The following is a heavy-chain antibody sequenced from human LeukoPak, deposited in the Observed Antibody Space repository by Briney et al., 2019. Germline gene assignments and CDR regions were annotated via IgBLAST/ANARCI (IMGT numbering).Heavy chain of an antibody. CDR2: ISYDGSNK. V-gene: IGHV3-30*04. CDR1: GFTFSSYA. Sequence: GGSLRLSCAASGFTFSSYAMHWVRQAPGKGLEWVAVISYDGSNKYYADSVKGRFTISRDNSKNTLYLRMNSLRAEDTAVYYCARATYYYDSSGYYYRTYYFDYWGQGTLVTVSS. D-gene: IGHD3-22*01. CDR3: ARATYYYDSSGYYYRTYYFDY. J-gene: IGHJ4*02.